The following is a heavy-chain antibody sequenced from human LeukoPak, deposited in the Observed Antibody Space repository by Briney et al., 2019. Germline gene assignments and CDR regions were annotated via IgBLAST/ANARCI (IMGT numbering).Heavy chain of an antibody. V-gene: IGHV4-39*01. Sequence: AETLSLTCTVSGGSISSSSYYWGWIRQPPGKGLEWIGCIYYSGNTFYNPSLKSRVTLSVDTSKNQLSLKLSSVTAADTAVYYCARHWSYYHYYMDVWGKGTTVTVSS. CDR2: IYYSGNT. CDR1: GGSISSSSYY. CDR3: ARHWSYYHYYMDV. J-gene: IGHJ6*03.